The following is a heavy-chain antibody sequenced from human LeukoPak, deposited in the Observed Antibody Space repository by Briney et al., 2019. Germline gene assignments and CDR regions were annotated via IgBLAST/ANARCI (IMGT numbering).Heavy chain of an antibody. CDR3: ARGADSSGYYSSFDFDY. D-gene: IGHD3-22*01. CDR1: GGSISIYY. Sequence: SETLSLTCTVSGGSISIYYWSWIRKPPGKGLGWIGYIYISGGTNYNPSLKSRVTISVDTSKNQFSLKLSSVTAADTVVYYCARGADSSGYYSSFDFDYWGQGTLVTVSS. V-gene: IGHV4-59*01. J-gene: IGHJ4*02. CDR2: IYISGGT.